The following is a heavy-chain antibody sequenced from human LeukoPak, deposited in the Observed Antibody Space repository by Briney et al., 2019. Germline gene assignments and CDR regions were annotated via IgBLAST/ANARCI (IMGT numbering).Heavy chain of an antibody. Sequence: SETLSLTCTVSGGSISTTTYYWGWIRQPPGKGLEWVGSMSHSGTTYYNPSLKSRITISVDTSKNQFSLKLSSVTAAGTAVYYCASNYYTSSFDNWGQGALVAVSS. V-gene: IGHV4-39*01. CDR3: ASNYYTSSFDN. J-gene: IGHJ4*02. CDR1: GGSISTTTYY. CDR2: MSHSGTT. D-gene: IGHD3-22*01.